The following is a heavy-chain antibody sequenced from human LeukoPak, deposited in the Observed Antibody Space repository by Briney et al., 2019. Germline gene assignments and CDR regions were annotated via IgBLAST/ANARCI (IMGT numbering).Heavy chain of an antibody. CDR1: GFTFSSYA. J-gene: IGHJ1*01. V-gene: IGHV3-23*01. Sequence: GGSLRLSCVASGFTFSSYAMSWVRQAPGKGLDWVSAISGSGVTTHYAGSVKGRFSISRDNSKNTLYLQMNSLRAKDTALYYCAKKVVVGATSPYSDFQDWGQGTLVTVSS. CDR3: AKKVVVGATSPYSDFQD. CDR2: ISGSGVTT. D-gene: IGHD1-26*01.